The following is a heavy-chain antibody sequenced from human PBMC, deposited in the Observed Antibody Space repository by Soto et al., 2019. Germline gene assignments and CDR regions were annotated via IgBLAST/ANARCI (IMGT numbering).Heavy chain of an antibody. D-gene: IGHD3-22*01. Sequence: SETLSLTCAVYGGSFSGHSRTWIRQPPGKGLEWIGDINHSGRVNYSPSLKSRVTISLDTSKNQFSLTLSAVTAADTAMYYCSTRAYDTNGYYRFDPWGQGTLVTVSS. CDR2: INHSGRV. V-gene: IGHV4-34*01. CDR1: GGSFSGHS. CDR3: STRAYDTNGYYRFDP. J-gene: IGHJ5*01.